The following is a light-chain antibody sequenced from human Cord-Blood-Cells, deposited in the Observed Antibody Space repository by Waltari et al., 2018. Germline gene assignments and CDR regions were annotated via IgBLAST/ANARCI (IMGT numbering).Light chain of an antibody. Sequence: QSALTQPASVSGSPGQSITTSCTGTSRDVGSYNLVSWYQQHPVKAPKLMIYEGSKRPSGVSNRFSGSKSGNTASLTISGLQAEDEADYYCCSYAGSSTFYVFGTGTKVTVL. V-gene: IGLV2-23*03. CDR3: CSYAGSSTFYV. J-gene: IGLJ1*01. CDR2: EGS. CDR1: SRDVGSYNL.